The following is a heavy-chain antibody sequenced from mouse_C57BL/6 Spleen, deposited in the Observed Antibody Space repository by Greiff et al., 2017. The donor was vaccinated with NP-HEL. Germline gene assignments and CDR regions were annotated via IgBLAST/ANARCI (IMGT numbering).Heavy chain of an antibody. D-gene: IGHD2-4*01. Sequence: EVKLQESGPGMVKPSQSLSLTCTVTGYSITSGYDWHWIRHFPGNKLEWMGYISYSGSTNYNPSLKSRISITHDTSKNHFFLKLNSVTTEDTATYYCARGDYDVWYFDVWGTGTTVTVSS. J-gene: IGHJ1*03. CDR1: GYSITSGYD. CDR3: ARGDYDVWYFDV. CDR2: ISYSGST. V-gene: IGHV3-1*01.